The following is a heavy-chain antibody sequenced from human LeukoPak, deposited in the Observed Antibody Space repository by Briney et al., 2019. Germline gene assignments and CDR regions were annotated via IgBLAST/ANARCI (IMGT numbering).Heavy chain of an antibody. V-gene: IGHV3-30*02. CDR1: GFTFSSYG. CDR3: AKDRGLLYYYYYYMDV. CDR2: IRYDGSNK. Sequence: PGGSLRLSCAASGFTFSSYGMHWVRQAPGKGLEWVAFIRYDGSNKYYADSVKGRFTISRDNSKNTLYLQMNSLRAEDTAVYYCAKDRGLLYYYYYYMDVWGKGTTVTISS. D-gene: IGHD3-22*01. J-gene: IGHJ6*03.